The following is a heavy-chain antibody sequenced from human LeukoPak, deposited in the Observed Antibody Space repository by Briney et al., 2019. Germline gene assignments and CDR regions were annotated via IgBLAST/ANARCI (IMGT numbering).Heavy chain of an antibody. CDR1: GYTFTGYY. CDR3: ARGGLTTGANAYYYGMDV. J-gene: IGHJ6*02. V-gene: IGHV1-2*04. D-gene: IGHD1-1*01. CDR2: INPNSGGT. Sequence: ASVKVSCKASGYTFTGYYMHWVRQAPGQGLEWMGGINPNSGGTNYAQKFQGWVTMTRDTSISTAYMELSRLRSDDTAGYYCARGGLTTGANAYYYGMDVWGQGTTVTVSS.